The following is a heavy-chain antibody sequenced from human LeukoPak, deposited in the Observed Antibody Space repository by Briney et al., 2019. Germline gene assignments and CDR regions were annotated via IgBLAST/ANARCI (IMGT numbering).Heavy chain of an antibody. V-gene: IGHV3-7*01. CDR3: ARETVVITSPYFDY. CDR2: IKQDGSEK. D-gene: IGHD3-22*01. Sequence: GGSLRLSCAASGFTFTTYWMSWVRQAPGKGLEWVANIKQDGSEKYYVDSVKGRFTISRDNAKNSLYLQMNSLRAEDTAVYYRARETVVITSPYFDYWGQGTLVTVSS. CDR1: GFTFTTYW. J-gene: IGHJ4*02.